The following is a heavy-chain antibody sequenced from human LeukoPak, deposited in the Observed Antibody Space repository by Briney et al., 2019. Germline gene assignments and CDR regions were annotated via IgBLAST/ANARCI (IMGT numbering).Heavy chain of an antibody. CDR2: INSDGSWT. D-gene: IGHD2-2*01. V-gene: IGHV3-74*01. Sequence: GGALRLSCAASGNYYMHWVRQAPGQGLVWVSHINSDGSWTSYADSVKGRFTISKDNAKNTVYLQMTNLRAEDTAVYYCVSFYETYWGRGTLVTVSS. CDR3: VSFYETY. CDR1: GNYY. J-gene: IGHJ4*02.